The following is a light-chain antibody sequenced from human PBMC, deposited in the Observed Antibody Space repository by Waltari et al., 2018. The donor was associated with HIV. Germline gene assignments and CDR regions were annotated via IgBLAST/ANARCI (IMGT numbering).Light chain of an antibody. CDR3: QQYDNLLT. CDR1: QDISSY. Sequence: DIQMTQSPSSLSASVGDGVTITCQASQDISSYLHWYQQKPGKAPKRLIYDASNLEQGVPSRLSGSGSGTDFTFTISSLQSEDIATYYCQQYDNLLTFGGGTKVEIK. V-gene: IGKV1-33*01. J-gene: IGKJ4*01. CDR2: DAS.